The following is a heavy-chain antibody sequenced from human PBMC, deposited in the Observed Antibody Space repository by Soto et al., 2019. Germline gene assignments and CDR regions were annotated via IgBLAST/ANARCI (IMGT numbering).Heavy chain of an antibody. CDR2: INIDGSTT. CDR3: VRIRRGDGYTFGY. V-gene: IGHV3-74*01. CDR1: GFSLSNYW. D-gene: IGHD5-12*01. J-gene: IGHJ4*02. Sequence: EVQLVESGGVSVQPGGSLRLSCAASGFSLSNYWMHWVRQAPGKGLVWVSRINIDGSTTTYADSVKGRFTISRDKAKNTLYLKMNSLRDEDTAVYYCVRIRRGDGYTFGYWGQGTLVTVSS.